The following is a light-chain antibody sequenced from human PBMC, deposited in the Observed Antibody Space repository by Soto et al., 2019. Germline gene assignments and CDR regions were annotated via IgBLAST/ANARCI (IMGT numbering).Light chain of an antibody. CDR2: GAS. V-gene: IGKV3-15*01. Sequence: IVMTQSPSTLSVSPGQRATLSCRASQSVSSNLAWYQQKPVQAPRLLXYGASTRATGIPARFSGSGSGTEFTLTISSLQSEDFAVYYCQQYGSSPPITFGQGTRLEIK. CDR3: QQYGSSPPIT. CDR1: QSVSSN. J-gene: IGKJ5*01.